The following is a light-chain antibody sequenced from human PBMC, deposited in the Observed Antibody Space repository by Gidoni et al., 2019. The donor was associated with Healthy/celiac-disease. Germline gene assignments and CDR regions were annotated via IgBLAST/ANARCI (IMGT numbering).Light chain of an antibody. CDR3: QQYGSSPRT. J-gene: IGKJ1*01. V-gene: IGKV3-20*01. Sequence: EIVWTQSKGTLSLSPGERATLSCRASQSVSSSYLAWYQQKPGQAPRLLIYGASSRATGIPDRFSGSGSGTDFTLTISRLEPEDFAVYYCQQYGSSPRTFGQGTKVEIK. CDR1: QSVSSSY. CDR2: GAS.